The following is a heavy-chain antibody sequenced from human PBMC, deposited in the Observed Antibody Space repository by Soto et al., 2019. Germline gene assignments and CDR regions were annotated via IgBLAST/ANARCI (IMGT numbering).Heavy chain of an antibody. CDR1: GYTFTSYY. Sequence: QVQLVQSGAEVKKPGASVKVSCKAYGYTFTSYYMHWVRQPPGQGLEWMGIINPSGGSTSDAQKFQGRVTMTRDTSTSTVNMELSSLRSEDAAVYCCARGPYGYNLDDYWGQGTLVTVSS. CDR3: ARGPYGYNLDDY. CDR2: INPSGGST. D-gene: IGHD5-12*01. V-gene: IGHV1-46*01. J-gene: IGHJ4*02.